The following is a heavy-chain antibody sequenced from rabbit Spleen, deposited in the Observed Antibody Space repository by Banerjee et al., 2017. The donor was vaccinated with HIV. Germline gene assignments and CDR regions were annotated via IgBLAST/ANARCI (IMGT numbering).Heavy chain of an antibody. CDR1: GFSFSSTYY. J-gene: IGHJ4*01. D-gene: IGHD8-1*01. Sequence: QSLEESGGDLVKPGASLTLTCTASGFSFSSTYYMCWVRQPPGKGLEWIGCIYPGSSGTTYYASWAKGRFTISKTSSTTVTLQMTSLTAADTATYFCARDGAGGSYFALWGPGTLVTVS. CDR2: IYPGSSGTT. V-gene: IGHV1S40*01. CDR3: ARDGAGGSYFAL.